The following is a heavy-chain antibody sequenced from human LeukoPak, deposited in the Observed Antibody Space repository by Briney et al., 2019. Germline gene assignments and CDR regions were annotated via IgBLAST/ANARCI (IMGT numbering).Heavy chain of an antibody. V-gene: IGHV1-24*01. D-gene: IGHD1-26*01. J-gene: IGHJ3*02. CDR1: GYTLTELS. CDR3: ATDFGVGATTGKGDDAFDI. Sequence: ASVKVSCKVSGYTLTELSMHWVRQAPGKGLEWMGGFDPEDGETIYAQKFQGRVTMTEDTSTDTAYMELSSLRSEDTAVYYCATDFGVGATTGKGDDAFDIWGQGTMVTVSS. CDR2: FDPEDGET.